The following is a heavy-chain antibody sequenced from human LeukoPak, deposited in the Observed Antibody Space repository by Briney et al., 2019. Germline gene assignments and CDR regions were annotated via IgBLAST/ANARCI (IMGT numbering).Heavy chain of an antibody. CDR1: GGSFSGYY. D-gene: IGHD6-13*01. Sequence: PSETLSLTCAVYGGSFSGYYWSWIRQPPGKGLEWIGEINHSGSTNYNPSLKSRVTISVDTSKNQFSLKLSSVTAADTAVYYCARHPPYIAAAGLRLFDPWGQGTLVTVSS. CDR2: INHSGST. J-gene: IGHJ5*02. CDR3: ARHPPYIAAAGLRLFDP. V-gene: IGHV4-34*01.